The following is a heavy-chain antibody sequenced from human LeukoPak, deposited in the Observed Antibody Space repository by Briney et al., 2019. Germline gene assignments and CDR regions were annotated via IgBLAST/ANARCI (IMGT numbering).Heavy chain of an antibody. Sequence: SETLSLTCTVSGGPISSYYWSWIRQPAGKGLEWIGRIYTSGNTNYNPSLKSRVTMSVDKSKNQFSLKLSSVTAADTAVYYCARDRGDYGGPDYWGQGTLVTVSS. CDR3: ARDRGDYGGPDY. CDR1: GGPISSYY. J-gene: IGHJ4*02. V-gene: IGHV4-4*07. CDR2: IYTSGNT. D-gene: IGHD4-23*01.